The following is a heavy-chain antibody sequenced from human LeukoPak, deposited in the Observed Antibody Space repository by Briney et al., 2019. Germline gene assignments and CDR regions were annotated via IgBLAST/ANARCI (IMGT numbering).Heavy chain of an antibody. CDR3: ARPNIAVDYYYYYMDV. CDR2: IIPIFGTA. D-gene: IGHD6-19*01. Sequence: ASVKVSCKASGGTFSSYAVSWVRQAPGQGLEWMGGIIPIFGTANYAQKFQGRVTITTDESTSTAYMELSSLRSEDTAVYYCARPNIAVDYYYYYMDVWGKGTTVTVSS. J-gene: IGHJ6*03. CDR1: GGTFSSYA. V-gene: IGHV1-69*05.